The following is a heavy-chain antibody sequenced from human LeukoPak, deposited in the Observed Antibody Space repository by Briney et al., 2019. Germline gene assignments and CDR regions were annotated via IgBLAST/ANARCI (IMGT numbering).Heavy chain of an antibody. CDR1: GFTFSNHG. CDR2: ISYDGSNK. D-gene: IGHD3-10*01. V-gene: IGHV3-30*18. CDR3: AKEKSSRYGSGSYYPDY. J-gene: IGHJ4*02. Sequence: GGSLRLSCAASGFTFSNHGMHWVRQAPGKGLEWVAVISYDGSNKYYADSVKGRFTISRDNSKNTPYLQMNSLRAEDTAVYYCAKEKSSRYGSGSYYPDYWGQGTLVTVSS.